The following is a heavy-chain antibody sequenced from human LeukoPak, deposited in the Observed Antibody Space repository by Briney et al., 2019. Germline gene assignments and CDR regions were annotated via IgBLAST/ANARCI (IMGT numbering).Heavy chain of an antibody. CDR2: ISGRGDNT. CDR1: GFRFSNYA. CDR3: AKIGSTVTTYYYYYMDV. J-gene: IGHJ6*03. D-gene: IGHD4-17*01. V-gene: IGHV3-23*01. Sequence: PGGSLRLSCAASGFRFSNYAMSWVRQAPGKGLEWVSGISGRGDNTDYADSVKGRFTISRDNSKNTMYLQMNSLRAEDTAIYYCAKIGSTVTTYYYYYMDVWGKGTTVTVSS.